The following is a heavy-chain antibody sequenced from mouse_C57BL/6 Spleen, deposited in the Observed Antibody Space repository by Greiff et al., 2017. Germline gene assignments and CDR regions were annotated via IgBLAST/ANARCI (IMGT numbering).Heavy chain of an antibody. D-gene: IGHD2-1*01. J-gene: IGHJ2*01. CDR1: GFTFSSYA. CDR3: TRIHGNYVRYFDY. Sequence: EVQLQESGEGLVKPGGSLKLSCAASGFTFSSYAMSWVRQTPEKRLEWVAYISSGGDYIYYADTVKGRFTISRDNARNTLYLQMSSLKSEDTAMYYCTRIHGNYVRYFDYWGQGTTLTVSS. V-gene: IGHV5-9-1*02. CDR2: ISSGGDYI.